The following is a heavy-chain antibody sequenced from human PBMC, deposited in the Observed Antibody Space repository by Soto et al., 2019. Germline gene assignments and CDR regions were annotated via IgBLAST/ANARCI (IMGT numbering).Heavy chain of an antibody. CDR1: GFIFSDYY. Sequence: GGSLRLSCAASGFIFSDYYMSWIRQAPGKGLEWISYISTISSYTDYADSVKGRFTISRDNAKNSLYLLMDSLRAEDTAIYYCARARTYYGAAGTPDYWGQGTLVTVSS. CDR2: ISTISSYT. J-gene: IGHJ4*02. D-gene: IGHD4-17*01. V-gene: IGHV3-11*05. CDR3: ARARTYYGAAGTPDY.